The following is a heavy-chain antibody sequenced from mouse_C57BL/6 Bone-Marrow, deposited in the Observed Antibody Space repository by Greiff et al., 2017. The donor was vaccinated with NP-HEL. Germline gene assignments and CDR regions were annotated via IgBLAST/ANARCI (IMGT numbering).Heavy chain of an antibody. CDR1: GYTFTSYG. Sequence: VQLQESGAELARPGASVKLSCKASGYTFTSYGISWVKQRTGQGLEWIGEIYPRSGNTYYNEKFKGKATLTADKASSTAYMELSRLTSEDSAVYFCARSGVVDDYWGQGTTLTVSS. V-gene: IGHV1-81*01. J-gene: IGHJ2*01. CDR2: IYPRSGNT. D-gene: IGHD1-1*01. CDR3: ARSGVVDDY.